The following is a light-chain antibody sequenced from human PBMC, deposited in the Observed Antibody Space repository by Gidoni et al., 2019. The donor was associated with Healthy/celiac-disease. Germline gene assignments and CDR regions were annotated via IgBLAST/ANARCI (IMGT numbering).Light chain of an antibody. Sequence: DIQMTQSPSSLSASVGDRVTITCRASQSISSYLNWYQQKPGKAPKLLIYAASSLQSEVPSRFSGSGYGTDCTLTISSLQPEDFATYYCQQSYSTPRNTFGQGTKLEIK. CDR1: QSISSY. CDR3: QQSYSTPRNT. V-gene: IGKV1-39*01. CDR2: AAS. J-gene: IGKJ2*01.